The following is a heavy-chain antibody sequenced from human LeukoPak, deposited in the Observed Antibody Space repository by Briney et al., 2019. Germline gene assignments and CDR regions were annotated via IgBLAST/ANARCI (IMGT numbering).Heavy chain of an antibody. D-gene: IGHD3-3*01. J-gene: IGHJ6*03. CDR3: AKGGYYDYWRTDFYYYCMDV. Sequence: PGGSLRLSCAASGFAFSIHPKSLLRQAPGKGLEWVSAISGSGGTTYYADSVKGRFTVSRDNSKNALYLQMNSLRVEDTAFYYCAKGGYYDYWRTDFYYYCMDVWGKGTTVIVSS. CDR2: ISGSGGTT. CDR1: GFAFSIHP. V-gene: IGHV3-23*01.